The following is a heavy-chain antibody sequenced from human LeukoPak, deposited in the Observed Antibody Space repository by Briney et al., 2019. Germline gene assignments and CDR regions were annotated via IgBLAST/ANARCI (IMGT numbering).Heavy chain of an antibody. Sequence: GGSLRLSCAASGFTFSSYWMHWVRQAPGKGLVWVSRIKSDGSTNYADSVKGRSTISRDNAKNTVSLQMNSLRTEDTGVYYCARAPSEIGGYYPEYFRHWGQGALVTVSS. CDR3: ARAPSEIGGYYPEYFRH. CDR1: GFTFSSYW. J-gene: IGHJ1*01. V-gene: IGHV3-74*01. CDR2: IKSDGST. D-gene: IGHD3-22*01.